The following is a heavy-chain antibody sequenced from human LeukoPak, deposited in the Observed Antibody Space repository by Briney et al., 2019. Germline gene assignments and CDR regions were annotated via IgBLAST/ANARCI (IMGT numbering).Heavy chain of an antibody. V-gene: IGHV5-51*01. Sequence: GESLKISCKGSGYSFTSYWIGWVRQMPGKGLEWRGIIYPGDSDTRYSPSFQGQVTISADKSISTAYLQWSSLKASDTAMYYCARLSGYSYGYFFFTLDYWGQGTLVTVSS. CDR3: ARLSGYSYGYFFFTLDY. D-gene: IGHD5-18*01. CDR1: GYSFTSYW. J-gene: IGHJ4*02. CDR2: IYPGDSDT.